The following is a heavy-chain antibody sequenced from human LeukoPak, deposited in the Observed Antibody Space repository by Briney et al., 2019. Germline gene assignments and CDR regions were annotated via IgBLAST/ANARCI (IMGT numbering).Heavy chain of an antibody. J-gene: IGHJ4*02. V-gene: IGHV4-39*07. CDR3: AGERGEEYSSGWYKRNYFDN. CDR1: GDSFSSVTDY. CDR2: GDYSGGT. D-gene: IGHD6-19*01. Sequence: SETLSLTCTVSGDSFSSVTDYWAWIRQPPGKGLEWIASGDYSGGTYYNPSLESRVAISADMSKNQFSLKLTSVTGADAAVYYCAGERGEEYSSGWYKRNYFDNWGQGIRVTVSS.